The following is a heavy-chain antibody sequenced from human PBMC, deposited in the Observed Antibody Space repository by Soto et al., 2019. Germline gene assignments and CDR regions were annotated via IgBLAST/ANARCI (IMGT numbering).Heavy chain of an antibody. D-gene: IGHD6-13*01. V-gene: IGHV4-31*03. Sequence: PSETLSLTCTVSGGSISSGYYWTWIRQRPGEGLEWIGYIYYTGSTYYNPSLQNRVTISLDTSKNQFSLKLSSLTAADTAVYYCARGLYSSSPPFDYWGQGTLVTVSS. J-gene: IGHJ4*02. CDR2: IYYTGST. CDR3: ARGLYSSSPPFDY. CDR1: GGSISSGYY.